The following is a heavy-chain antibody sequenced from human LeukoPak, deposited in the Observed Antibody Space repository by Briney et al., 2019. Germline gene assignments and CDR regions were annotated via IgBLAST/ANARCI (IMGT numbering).Heavy chain of an antibody. Sequence: PGRSLRLSCAASGFTFSSYAMHWVRQAPGKGLEWVAVISYDGSNKYYADSVKGRFTISRDNSKNTLYLQMNSLRAEDTAVYYCARGADTAMVMNFAYWGQGTLVTVSS. V-gene: IGHV3-30*04. CDR2: ISYDGSNK. D-gene: IGHD5-18*01. CDR1: GFTFSSYA. CDR3: ARGADTAMVMNFAY. J-gene: IGHJ4*02.